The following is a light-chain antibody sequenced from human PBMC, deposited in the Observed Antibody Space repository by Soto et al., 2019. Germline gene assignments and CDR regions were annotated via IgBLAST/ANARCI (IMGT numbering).Light chain of an antibody. Sequence: QSVLTQPPSASGTPGQRVTISCSGSSSNIGTNYVYWYKQLPGTAPKLLIYCNDQRPSGVPDRLSGSKSGTSASLAISELQAEDEADYFCATWDYDLNGVVFGGGTQLTVL. CDR2: CND. J-gene: IGLJ2*01. CDR3: ATWDYDLNGVV. CDR1: SSNIGTNY. V-gene: IGLV1-44*01.